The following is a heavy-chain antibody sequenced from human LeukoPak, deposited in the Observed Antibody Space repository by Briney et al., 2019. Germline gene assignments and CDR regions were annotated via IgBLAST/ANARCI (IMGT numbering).Heavy chain of an antibody. V-gene: IGHV4-31*03. D-gene: IGHD3-10*01. CDR1: GVSISSGGYY. J-gene: IGHJ4*02. CDR3: ARSMVRGVSFDY. CDR2: IYYSGST. Sequence: NPSETLSLTCTVSGVSISSGGYYWSWIRQRPGKGLEWIGYIYYSGSTYYNPSLKSRVTISVDTSKNQFSLKLSSVTAADTAVYYCARSMVRGVSFDYWGQGTLVTVSS.